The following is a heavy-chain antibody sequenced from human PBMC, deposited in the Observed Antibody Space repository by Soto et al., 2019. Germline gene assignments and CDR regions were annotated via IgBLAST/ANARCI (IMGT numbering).Heavy chain of an antibody. CDR1: GFALNTYS. CDR2: ISYDGSNK. J-gene: IGHJ4*01. CDR3: AKVSPMGYLFEM. D-gene: IGHD1-26*01. V-gene: IGHV3-30-3*01. Sequence: GGSLRLSCAASGFALNTYSMHWVRQAPGRGLEWVAVISYDGSNKFYADSVKGRFTISRDNSKNTLYLELNSLRGEDTAVYHCAKVSPMGYLFEMWGQGALVTVSS.